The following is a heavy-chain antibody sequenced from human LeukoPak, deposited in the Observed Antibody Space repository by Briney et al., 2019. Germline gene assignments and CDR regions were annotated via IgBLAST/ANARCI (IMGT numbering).Heavy chain of an antibody. CDR3: ARARDGYNSGAFDI. CDR1: GFSFSDYY. CDR2: MSSSGSSI. V-gene: IGHV3-11*04. D-gene: IGHD5-24*01. J-gene: IGHJ3*02. Sequence: GSLRLYCAASGFSFSDYYMTWIRQAPGKGLEWSSYMSSSGSSIYYADSVKGRFTISRDNAKNSLYLQMNSLRAEDTAVYYCARARDGYNSGAFDIWGQGTMVTVSS.